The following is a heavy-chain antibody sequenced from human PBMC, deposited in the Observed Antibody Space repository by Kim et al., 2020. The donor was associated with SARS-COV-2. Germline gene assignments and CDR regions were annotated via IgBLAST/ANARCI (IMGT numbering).Heavy chain of an antibody. Sequence: GGSLRLSCAASGVTVSSNYMSWLRQAPGKGLEWLSVIYSGDKTYYVESVKGRLTISRDNSKNTLYLQMSSLRVEYTAVYYCATNLAAAGVVWGQGTLVPV. CDR3: ATNLAAAGVV. CDR2: IYSGDKT. D-gene: IGHD6-13*01. J-gene: IGHJ4*02. V-gene: IGHV3-66*01. CDR1: GVTVSSNY.